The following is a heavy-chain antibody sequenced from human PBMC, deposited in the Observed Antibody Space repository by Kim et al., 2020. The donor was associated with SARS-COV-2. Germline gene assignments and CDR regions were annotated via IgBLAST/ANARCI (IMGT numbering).Heavy chain of an antibody. D-gene: IGHD3-10*01. Sequence: GGSLRLSCAASGFTFSNSAMTWVHQAPGKGLEWVSAIGVSSRHTYYADSVKGRFTISRDNSKSTLYLEMSGLRADDTATYYCAKDTRDYYGSGSEWGDWGQGALVTVSS. CDR2: IGVSSRHT. V-gene: IGHV3-23*01. J-gene: IGHJ4*03. CDR3: AKDTRDYYGSGSEWGD. CDR1: GFTFSNSA.